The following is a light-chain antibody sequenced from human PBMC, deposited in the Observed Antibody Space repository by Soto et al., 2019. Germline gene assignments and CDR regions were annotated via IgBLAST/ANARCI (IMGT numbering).Light chain of an antibody. J-gene: IGKJ1*01. CDR3: HQYGSSPRT. Sequence: IVLAQSPGTLSLSLGERATLSCRASQSVSSNYLAWYQQKPGQAPRLLIYGASSRATGIPDRFSGSGTGTDFTLTISRLEPEDFAVYYCHQYGSSPRTFGQGTKVEIK. CDR1: QSVSSNY. CDR2: GAS. V-gene: IGKV3-20*01.